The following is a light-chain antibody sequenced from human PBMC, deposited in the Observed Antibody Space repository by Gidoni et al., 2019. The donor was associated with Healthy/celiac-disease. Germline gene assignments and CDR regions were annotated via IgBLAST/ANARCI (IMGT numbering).Light chain of an antibody. CDR1: QSISSY. V-gene: IGKV1-39*01. J-gene: IGKJ2*04. CDR2: AAS. CDR3: QQSYSTPMCS. Sequence: RVTITCRASQSISSYLNWYQQKPGKAPKLLIYAASSLQSGVPSRFSGSGSGKDFTLTISSLQPEDFATYYCQQSYSTPMCSFGQGTKLEIK.